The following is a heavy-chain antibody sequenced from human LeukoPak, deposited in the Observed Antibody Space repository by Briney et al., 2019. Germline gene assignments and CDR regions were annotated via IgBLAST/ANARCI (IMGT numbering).Heavy chain of an antibody. CDR1: GFTFSSYS. CDR3: AREGYISSWPQRGGYYYYYMDV. D-gene: IGHD6-13*01. J-gene: IGHJ6*03. Sequence: GGSLRLSCAAAGFTFSSYSMNWVRQPPGKGLEWVSSISSSSSYIYYADSVNGRFTISRDNAKNSLYLQMNSLRAEDTAVYYCAREGYISSWPQRGGYYYYYMDVWGKGTTVTVSS. V-gene: IGHV3-21*01. CDR2: ISSSSSYI.